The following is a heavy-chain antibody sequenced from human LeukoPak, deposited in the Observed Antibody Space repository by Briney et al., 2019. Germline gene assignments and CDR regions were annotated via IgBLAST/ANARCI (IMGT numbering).Heavy chain of an antibody. CDR1: GFTFSSSA. V-gene: IGHV3-21*01. Sequence: GGSLRLSCAASGFTFSSSAMNWVRQAPGKGLEWVSSINNVGSHIYYAGSVRGRFTISRDNAKNSLYLQMSSLRAEDAAVYYCTRDPTQYLRYGYFDYWGQGTLVTVSS. D-gene: IGHD4-11*01. J-gene: IGHJ4*02. CDR3: TRDPTQYLRYGYFDY. CDR2: INNVGSHI.